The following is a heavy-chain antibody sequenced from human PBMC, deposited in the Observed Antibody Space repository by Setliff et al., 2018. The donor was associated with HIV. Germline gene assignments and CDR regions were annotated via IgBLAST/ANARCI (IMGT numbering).Heavy chain of an antibody. CDR2: IKEDGSEK. V-gene: IGHV3-7*01. J-gene: IGHJ6*03. CDR1: GFTFRNYW. CDR3: ARDATRGGDMDV. Sequence: GGSLRLSCGASGFTFRNYWMTWVRQAPGRGLECVANIKEDGSEKYYVDSVKGRFTISRDNAKDSLYLQMNNLRAEDTAVYYCARDATRGGDMDVWGKGITVTVSS. D-gene: IGHD2-15*01.